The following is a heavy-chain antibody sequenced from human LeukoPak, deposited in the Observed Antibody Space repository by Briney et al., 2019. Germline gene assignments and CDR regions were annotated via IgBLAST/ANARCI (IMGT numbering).Heavy chain of an antibody. J-gene: IGHJ3*01. CDR2: ISHTENT. CDR1: GASTSSGDW. V-gene: IGHV4-4*02. Sequence: SETLSLTCGVSGASTSSGDWWTWVRQPPGKGLEWIAEISHTENTDYNPSLESRVTISLDKSKNQFPLTLNSVTAADTAVYFCARDCNGGPCYGAFAVWGQGSMVTVSS. CDR3: ARDCNGGPCYGAFAV. D-gene: IGHD2-15*01.